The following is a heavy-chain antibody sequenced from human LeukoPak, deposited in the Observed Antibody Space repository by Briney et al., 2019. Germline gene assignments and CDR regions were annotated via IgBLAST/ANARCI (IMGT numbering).Heavy chain of an antibody. CDR1: GSIKSSDYY. Sequence: PSETLSLTCSVCGSIKSSDYYWGWIRQPPGKGLEWVGTIYYNEATQYNPSHKSRVTISVDTSKNQFSLRLSSVTAADTAVYFCAREHRWLSQTSPGDSWGQGILVTVSS. CDR2: IYYNEAT. J-gene: IGHJ4*02. D-gene: IGHD6-19*01. CDR3: AREHRWLSQTSPGDS. V-gene: IGHV4-39*07.